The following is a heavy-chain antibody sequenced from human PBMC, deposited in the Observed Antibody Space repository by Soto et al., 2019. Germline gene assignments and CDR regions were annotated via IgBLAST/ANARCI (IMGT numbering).Heavy chain of an antibody. J-gene: IGHJ4*02. CDR3: ARAVDY. CDR2: VSSSSSYM. CDR1: GFTFSTYI. V-gene: IGHV3-21*01. Sequence: EVHLVESGGGLVKPGGSQRLSCAASGFTFSTYIMNWVRQAPGKGLEWVSSVSSSSSYMNYADSVTGRFTISRDNAKNSLYLQMNSLRAEDTAVYYCARAVDYWGQGTLVTVSS.